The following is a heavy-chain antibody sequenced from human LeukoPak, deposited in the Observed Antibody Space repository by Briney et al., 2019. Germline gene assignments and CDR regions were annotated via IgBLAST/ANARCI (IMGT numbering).Heavy chain of an antibody. CDR1: GYTFTSYG. V-gene: IGHV1-18*01. CDR3: ARAIRRGLRYGWDV. Sequence: ASVKVSCKASGYTFTSYGISWVRQAPGQGLEWMGWISAYNGNTNYAQKLQGRVTMTTDTSTSTAYMELRRLRSFDTAVYYCARAIRRGLRYGWDVWGQGTTVTVSS. J-gene: IGHJ6*02. CDR2: ISAYNGNT. D-gene: IGHD3-9*01.